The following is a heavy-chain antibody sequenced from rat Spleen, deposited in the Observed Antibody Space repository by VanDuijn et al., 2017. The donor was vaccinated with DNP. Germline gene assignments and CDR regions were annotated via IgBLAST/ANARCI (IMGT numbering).Heavy chain of an antibody. CDR3: ATHRVH. Sequence: EVQLVESGGDLVQPGRSLKLSCVASGFTFNNYWMIWIRQVPGKGLDWVASITSSGGSSYYPDSVKGRFTISRDNAKSTLYLQMDSLRSEDTATYYCATHRVHWGQGVMVTVSS. J-gene: IGHJ2*01. D-gene: IGHD1-11*01. CDR2: ITSSGGSS. CDR1: GFTFNNYW. V-gene: IGHV5-31*01.